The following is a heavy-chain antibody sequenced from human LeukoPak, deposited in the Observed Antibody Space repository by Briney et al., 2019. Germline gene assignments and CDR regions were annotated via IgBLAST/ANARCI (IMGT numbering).Heavy chain of an antibody. CDR1: GGSISSSSYY. J-gene: IGHJ4*02. D-gene: IGHD2-2*01. CDR3: ARGLAFGSSPPANY. Sequence: SETLSFTCTVSGGSISSSSYYWGWIRQPPGKGLEWIGSIYYSGSTYYNPSLKSRVTISVDTSKNQFSLKLSSVTAADTAVYYCARGLAFGSSPPANYWGQGTLVTVSS. CDR2: IYYSGST. V-gene: IGHV4-39*07.